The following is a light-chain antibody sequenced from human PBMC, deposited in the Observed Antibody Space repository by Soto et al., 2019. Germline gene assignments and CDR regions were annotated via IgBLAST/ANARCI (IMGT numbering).Light chain of an antibody. V-gene: IGKV3-15*01. J-gene: IGKJ2*01. CDR1: QSVGSS. Sequence: EILMTQSPATLSVSPGEGATLSCRASQSVGSSLAWYQQKPGQAPRLLIYGAFTRVAGVPARFSGSGSGTEFTLTISSLQSDDFAVYYCQQYINWPVYTFGPGTKVDIK. CDR2: GAF. CDR3: QQYINWPVYT.